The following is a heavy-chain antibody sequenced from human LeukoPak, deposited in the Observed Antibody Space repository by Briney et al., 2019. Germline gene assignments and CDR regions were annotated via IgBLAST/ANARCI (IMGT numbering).Heavy chain of an antibody. J-gene: IGHJ4*02. CDR3: ARGRGDY. V-gene: IGHV3-7*04. CDR1: GFTFSSYW. Sequence: GGSLRLSCAASGFTFSSYWMSWVRQAPGKGLEWVAQIKQDGSEIYYMDSVKGRFTISRDDAKNSVLLQMNSLTAEDTAIYYCARGRGDYWGQGTLVTVSS. D-gene: IGHD3-10*01. CDR2: IKQDGSEI.